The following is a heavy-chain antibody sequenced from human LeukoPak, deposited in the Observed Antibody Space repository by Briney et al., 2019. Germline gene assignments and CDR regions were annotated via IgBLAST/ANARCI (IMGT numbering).Heavy chain of an antibody. Sequence: GGSLRLSCAASGFTFSSYAMSWVRQAPGKGLEWVSAISGSGGSTYYADSVKGRCTISRDNSKNTLYLQMNSLRAEDTAVYYCAKDELEGRQPLDYWGQGTLVTVSS. D-gene: IGHD3-3*01. J-gene: IGHJ4*02. V-gene: IGHV3-23*01. CDR1: GFTFSSYA. CDR3: AKDELEGRQPLDY. CDR2: ISGSGGST.